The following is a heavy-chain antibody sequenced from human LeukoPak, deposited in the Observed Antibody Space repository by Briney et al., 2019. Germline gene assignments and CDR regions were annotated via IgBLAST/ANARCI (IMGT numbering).Heavy chain of an antibody. Sequence: SSETLSLTCTVSGGSISSYYWSWIRQPPGKGLEWIGYIYYSGSTNYNPSLKSRVTISVDTSKNQFSLKLSSVTAADTAVYYCARAATTAPSWFDPWGQGTLVTVSS. CDR2: IYYSGST. J-gene: IGHJ5*02. CDR1: GGSISSYY. CDR3: ARAATTAPSWFDP. D-gene: IGHD4-17*01. V-gene: IGHV4-59*01.